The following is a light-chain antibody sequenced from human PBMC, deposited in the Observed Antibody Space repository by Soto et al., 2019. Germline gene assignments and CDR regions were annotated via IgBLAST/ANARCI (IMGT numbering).Light chain of an antibody. CDR2: DVS. Sequence: QSVLTQPRSVSGSPGQSVTISCTGPSSDVGGYNYVSWYQQHPGKAPKLMIYDVSKRPSGVPDRFSGSKSGNTASLTISGLQAEDEADYYCCSYAGSLVFGGGTKLTVL. V-gene: IGLV2-11*01. CDR1: SSDVGGYNY. J-gene: IGLJ2*01. CDR3: CSYAGSLV.